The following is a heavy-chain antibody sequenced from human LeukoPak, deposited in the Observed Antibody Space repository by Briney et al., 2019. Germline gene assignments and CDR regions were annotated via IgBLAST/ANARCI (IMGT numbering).Heavy chain of an antibody. J-gene: IGHJ4*02. CDR1: GFTFDDYA. CDR2: ISWNSGSI. CDR3: AKEGQWLDKYYLDY. V-gene: IGHV3-9*01. Sequence: PGRSLRLSCAASGFTFDDYAMHWVRQAPGKGLEWVSGISWNSGSIGYADSVKGRFTISRDNAKNSLYLQMNRLRAEDTALYYCAKEGQWLDKYYLDYWGQGTLVTVSS. D-gene: IGHD6-19*01.